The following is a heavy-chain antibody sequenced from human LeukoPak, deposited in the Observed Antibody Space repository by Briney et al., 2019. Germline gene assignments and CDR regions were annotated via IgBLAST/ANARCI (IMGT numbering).Heavy chain of an antibody. Sequence: SQTLSLTCAISGDIVSSSSAAWNWIRQSPSRGLEWLGRTYYRSKWYNDSAVSVKSRITINPDTSKNQFSLQLNSVTPEDTAVYYCARKVAGPGAFDIWGQGTMVTASS. CDR2: TYYRSKWYN. CDR3: ARKVAGPGAFDI. V-gene: IGHV6-1*01. CDR1: GDIVSSSSAA. D-gene: IGHD5-12*01. J-gene: IGHJ3*02.